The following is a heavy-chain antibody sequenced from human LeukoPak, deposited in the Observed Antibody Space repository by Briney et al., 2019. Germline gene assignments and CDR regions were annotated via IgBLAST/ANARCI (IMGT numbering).Heavy chain of an antibody. J-gene: IGHJ4*02. CDR3: AKLRGSSSWYYFDY. CDR1: GFTFDDYA. D-gene: IGHD6-13*01. Sequence: PGGSLRLSCAASGFTFDDYAMHWVRQAPGRGLEWVSGISWNSGSIGYADSVKGRFTISRDNAKNSLYLQMNSLRAEDTALYYCAKLRGSSSWYYFDYCGQGSLVTVSS. CDR2: ISWNSGSI. V-gene: IGHV3-9*01.